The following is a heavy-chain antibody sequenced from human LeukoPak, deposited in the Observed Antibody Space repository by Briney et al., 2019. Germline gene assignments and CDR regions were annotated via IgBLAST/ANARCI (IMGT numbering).Heavy chain of an antibody. D-gene: IGHD3-3*01. Sequence: SETLSFTCAVYGGSFSGYYWSWIRQPPGKGLEWIGEINHSGSTNYNPSLKSRVTISVDTSKNQFSLKLSSVTAADTAVYYCARGTTIFGVVVMGPYYYYGMDVWGQGTTVTVSS. J-gene: IGHJ6*02. CDR3: ARGTTIFGVVVMGPYYYYGMDV. CDR1: GGSFSGYY. CDR2: INHSGST. V-gene: IGHV4-34*01.